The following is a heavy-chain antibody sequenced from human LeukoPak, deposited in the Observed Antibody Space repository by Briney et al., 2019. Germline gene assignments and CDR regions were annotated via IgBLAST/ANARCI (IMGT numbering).Heavy chain of an antibody. CDR2: ISGSGGST. CDR1: GFTFSSYA. J-gene: IGHJ4*02. CDR3: AKRGTGSEKIQWLVPGLDY. Sequence: PGGSLRLSCAASGFTFSSYAMSWVRQAPGKGLEWVSAISGSGGSTYYADSVKGRFTISRDNSKNTLYLQMNSLRAEDTAVYYCAKRGTGSEKIQWLVPGLDYWGQGTLVTVSS. D-gene: IGHD6-19*01. V-gene: IGHV3-23*01.